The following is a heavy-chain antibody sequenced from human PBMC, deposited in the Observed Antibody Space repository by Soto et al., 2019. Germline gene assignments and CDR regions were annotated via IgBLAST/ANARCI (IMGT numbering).Heavy chain of an antibody. Sequence: LSLTCTVSGGSISSYYWSWIRQPAGKGLEWIGRIYTSGSTNYNPSLKSRVTMSVDTSKNQFSLKLSSVTAADTAVYYCARDYYDSSGYYYYYYGMDVWGQGTTVTVSS. CDR1: GGSISSYY. CDR2: IYTSGST. J-gene: IGHJ6*02. CDR3: ARDYYDSSGYYYYYYGMDV. D-gene: IGHD3-22*01. V-gene: IGHV4-4*07.